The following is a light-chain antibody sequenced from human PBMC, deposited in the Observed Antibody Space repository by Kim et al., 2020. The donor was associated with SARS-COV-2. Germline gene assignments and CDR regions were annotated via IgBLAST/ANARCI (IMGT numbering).Light chain of an antibody. CDR1: RPNIGNNT. J-gene: IGLJ3*02. CDR2: TNN. Sequence: GQKVASSGSGGRPNIGNNTVNWYQQLPGKAPKLLINTNNQRPSGVPDRFSGSKSGTSASLAISWLQSEDEADYYCASWDVSLNGWVFGGGTQLTVL. V-gene: IGLV1-44*01. CDR3: ASWDVSLNGWV.